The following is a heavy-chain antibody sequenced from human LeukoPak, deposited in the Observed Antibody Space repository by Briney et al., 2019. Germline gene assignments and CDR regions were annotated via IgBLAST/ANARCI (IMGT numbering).Heavy chain of an antibody. Sequence: GGSLRLSCAASGFTFSDYYMTWIRQAPGKGLEWVSYISSSGTAKFYADSVKGRFTISRDNAKNSLYLEMNSLRVEDTAVYYCARVDHTEAFETWGQGTVVTVS. CDR3: ARVDHTEAFET. CDR2: ISSSGTAK. V-gene: IGHV3-11*04. CDR1: GFTFSDYY. D-gene: IGHD1-14*01. J-gene: IGHJ3*02.